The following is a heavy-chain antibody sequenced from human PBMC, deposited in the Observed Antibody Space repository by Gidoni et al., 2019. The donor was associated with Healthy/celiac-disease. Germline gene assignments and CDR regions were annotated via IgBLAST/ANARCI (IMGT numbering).Heavy chain of an antibody. Sequence: QVQLQESGPGLVKPSETLSLTCTVSGGPISSYYWRWIRQPPGKGLEWIGYIYYSGSTNYNPSLKSRVTISVDTSKNQFSQKLSSVTAADTAVYYCARDFFVGGGPSNWFDPWGQGTLVTVSS. CDR1: GGPISSYY. J-gene: IGHJ5*02. CDR3: ARDFFVGGGPSNWFDP. CDR2: IYYSGST. D-gene: IGHD2-15*01. V-gene: IGHV4-59*01.